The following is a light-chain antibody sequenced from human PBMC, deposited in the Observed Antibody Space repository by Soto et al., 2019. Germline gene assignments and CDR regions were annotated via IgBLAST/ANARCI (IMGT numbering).Light chain of an antibody. Sequence: QSALTQPPSASGSPGQPVTICCTGTSSDVGGYNYVSWYQQHPGKAPKLMIYEVSKRPSGVPDRFSGSKSGNTASLTVSGLQAEGEADYYCSSYAGSNREVFGTGTKVTVL. J-gene: IGLJ1*01. CDR2: EVS. CDR1: SSDVGGYNY. V-gene: IGLV2-8*01. CDR3: SSYAGSNREV.